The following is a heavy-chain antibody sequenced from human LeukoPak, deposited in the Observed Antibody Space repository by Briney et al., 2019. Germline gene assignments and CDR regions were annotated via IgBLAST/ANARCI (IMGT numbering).Heavy chain of an antibody. CDR1: GGSISSDY. D-gene: IGHD1-1*01. CDR3: ATSNGTIYTWFDP. CDR2: IDNSGNT. V-gene: IGHV4-59*01. Sequence: SETLSLTCTVSGGSISSDYWSWIRQPPGKGLEWIGYIDNSGNTNYNPSLKSRVTISVDTPKNQFSLRLSSVTAADTAVYYCATSNGTIYTWFDPWGQGTLVTVSS. J-gene: IGHJ5*02.